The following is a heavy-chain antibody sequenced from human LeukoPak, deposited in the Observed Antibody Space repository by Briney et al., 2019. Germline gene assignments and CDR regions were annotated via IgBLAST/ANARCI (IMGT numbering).Heavy chain of an antibody. CDR1: GGSISSYY. J-gene: IGHJ6*02. D-gene: IGHD6-13*01. CDR3: ARRGGYSSPLGV. V-gene: IGHV4-59*08. Sequence: SETLCLTCTVSGGSISSYYWSWIRQPPGRRLEWIGYISYSGNTNYNPSPQSRVTISVDTSKNQFSLKLNSVTAADTAVYYCARRGGYSSPLGVWGQGTTVTVSS. CDR2: ISYSGNT.